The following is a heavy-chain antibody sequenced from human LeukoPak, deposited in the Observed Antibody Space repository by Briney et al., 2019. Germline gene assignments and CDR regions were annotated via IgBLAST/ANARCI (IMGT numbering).Heavy chain of an antibody. CDR2: LSGTGGST. CDR1: GFTFSNYA. CDR3: ARGGRPLDY. V-gene: IGHV3-23*01. D-gene: IGHD2-15*01. J-gene: IGHJ4*02. Sequence: PGGSLRLSCAASGFTFSNYAMSWVRQAPGKGLEWVSTLSGTGGSTYYADSVKGRFTISRDNAKNSLYLQMNSLRVEDTAVYYCARGGRPLDYWGQGTLVTVSS.